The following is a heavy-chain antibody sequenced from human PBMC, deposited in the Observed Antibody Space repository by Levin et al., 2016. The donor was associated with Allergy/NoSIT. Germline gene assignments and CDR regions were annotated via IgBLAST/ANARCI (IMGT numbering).Heavy chain of an antibody. CDR2: IYHSGVT. D-gene: IGHD2-2*01. CDR1: GASMSSSHW. CDR3: SRGVGIPCRSTDCPHYYYGMDL. V-gene: IGHV4-4*02. J-gene: IGHJ6*02. Sequence: SETLSLTCTVSGASMSSSHWWSWVRQSPRNGLEWIGEIYHSGVTNYNPTLKSRVTMSLDKSRKQFSLTLKSAIAADTAVYFCSRGVGIPCRSTDCPHYYYGMDLWGQGTRVTVSS.